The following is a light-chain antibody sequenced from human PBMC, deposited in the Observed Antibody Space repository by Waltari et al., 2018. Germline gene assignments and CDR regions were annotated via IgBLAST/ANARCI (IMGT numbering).Light chain of an antibody. CDR3: QVWDSSSDRV. CDR2: DDS. CDR1: NMGGKS. J-gene: IGLJ2*01. Sequence: SYVLTQSPSVSVAPGQTARLTCRGDNMGGKSVHWYQQKPGQAPVLVVYDDSDRPSGIPERFSGSNSGNTATLTISRVEAGDEADYYCQVWDSSSDRVFGGGTKLTVL. V-gene: IGLV3-21*02.